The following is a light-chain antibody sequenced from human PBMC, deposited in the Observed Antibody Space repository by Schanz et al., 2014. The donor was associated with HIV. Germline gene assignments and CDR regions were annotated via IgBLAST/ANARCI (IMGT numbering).Light chain of an antibody. Sequence: NFMLTQPHSVSESPEKTVTISCTRSSGSFASSYVQWYQQRPGSAPTIVIYEDSQRPSGVPDRFSGSIDSSSKTASLTISGLRPEDEADYYCQSYDNNNRWVFGGGTKVTVL. J-gene: IGLJ3*02. CDR3: QSYDNNNRWV. V-gene: IGLV6-57*04. CDR2: EDS. CDR1: SGSFASSY.